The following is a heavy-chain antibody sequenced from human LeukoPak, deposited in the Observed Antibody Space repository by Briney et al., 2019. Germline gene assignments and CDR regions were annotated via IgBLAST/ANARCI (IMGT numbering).Heavy chain of an antibody. D-gene: IGHD2-2*01. J-gene: IGHJ4*02. CDR2: ITLGNSI. CDR1: GFTFSRYS. CDR3: ARDYPNDCSSRSCPSPFDY. Sequence: PGGSLRLSCAASGFTFSRYSMAWVRQAPGKGLEWVSSITLGNSISYADSVRARFTISRANAWNSLYLQMNSLRAEDTAIYYCARDYPNDCSSRSCPSPFDYWGQGILVTVPP. V-gene: IGHV3-21*01.